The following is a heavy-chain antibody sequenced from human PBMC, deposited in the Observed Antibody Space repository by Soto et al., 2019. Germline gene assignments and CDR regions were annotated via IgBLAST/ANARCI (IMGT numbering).Heavy chain of an antibody. D-gene: IGHD6-13*01. J-gene: IGHJ4*02. CDR2: ST. V-gene: IGHV2-5*01. CDR3: TLRQDTSRGPIY. Sequence: QITLKEAGPTLVQPTQTLTLSCTVSGFSLTTRGMTLGWIRQPPGRAPEWLALSTQYSPSLQSRLTFTTDTSTNQLALTMPNMDPVDTATYYCTLRQDTSRGPIYWGQGILVTVSS. CDR1: GFSLTTRGMT.